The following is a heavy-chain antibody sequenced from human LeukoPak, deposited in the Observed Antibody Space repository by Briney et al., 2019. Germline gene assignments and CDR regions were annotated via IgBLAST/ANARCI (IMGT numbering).Heavy chain of an antibody. J-gene: IGHJ4*02. Sequence: SETLSLTCTVTGGSLSSSSYYWGWIRQPPGKGLEWIGSIYYSGSTYYNPSLKSRVTISVDTSKNQFSLKLSSVTAADTAVYYCAGWFGEGFDYWGQGTLVTVSS. CDR2: IYYSGST. CDR3: AGWFGEGFDY. V-gene: IGHV4-39*01. D-gene: IGHD3-10*01. CDR1: GGSLSSSSYY.